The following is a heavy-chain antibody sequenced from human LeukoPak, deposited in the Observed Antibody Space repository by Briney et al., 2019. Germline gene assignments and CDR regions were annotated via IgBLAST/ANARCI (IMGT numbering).Heavy chain of an antibody. Sequence: ASVKVSCKVSGYTLTELSMHWVRQAPGKGLEWMGGFDPEDGETIYAQKFQGRVTMTEDTSTDTAYMELSSLRSEDTAVYYCASHDYYYGSGSYFGAFDIWGQGTMVTVSS. CDR3: ASHDYYYGSGSYFGAFDI. J-gene: IGHJ3*02. D-gene: IGHD3-10*01. V-gene: IGHV1-24*01. CDR2: FDPEDGET. CDR1: GYTLTELS.